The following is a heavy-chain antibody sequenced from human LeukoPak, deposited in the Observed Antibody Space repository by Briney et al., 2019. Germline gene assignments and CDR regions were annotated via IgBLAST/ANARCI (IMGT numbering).Heavy chain of an antibody. Sequence: ASVKVSFKASGYTFTGHYMHWVRQAPGQELEWMGWIDAKSGGTKYAQRFQGRVTMTRDTSINTGYMELSSLTSDDTAVYYCARWRGYSSGWSGPFDDWGQGTLVTVSS. CDR3: ARWRGYSSGWSGPFDD. CDR1: GYTFTGHY. D-gene: IGHD6-13*01. CDR2: IDAKSGGT. V-gene: IGHV1-2*02. J-gene: IGHJ4*02.